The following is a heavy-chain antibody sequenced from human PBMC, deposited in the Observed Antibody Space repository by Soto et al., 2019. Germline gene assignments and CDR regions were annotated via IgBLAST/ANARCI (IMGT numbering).Heavy chain of an antibody. D-gene: IGHD6-13*01. CDR3: ARGEIAAAGYYYGMDV. CDR1: GYTFTNFG. Sequence: ASVKVSCKASGYTFTNFGISWVRQAPGQRLEWMGWINGGNGNTEYSQKFQGRVTITRDTSASSAYMELSSLRSEDTAVYYCARGEIAAAGYYYGMDVWGQGTTVTVSS. CDR2: INGGNGNT. V-gene: IGHV1-3*01. J-gene: IGHJ6*02.